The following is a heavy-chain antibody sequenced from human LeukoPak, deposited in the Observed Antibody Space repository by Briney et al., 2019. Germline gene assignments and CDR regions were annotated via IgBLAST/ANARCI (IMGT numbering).Heavy chain of an antibody. CDR2: VIPFFGTA. J-gene: IGHJ4*02. CDR1: GGTFSSHG. V-gene: IGHV1-69*13. Sequence: ASVKVSCKASGGTFSSHGFSWERQAPGQGLEWMGGVIPFFGTANYVQKFQGRVTITADESTSTAYMELSSLRSEDTAVYYCAETHGVPWGQGTLVTVSS. CDR3: AETHGVP. D-gene: IGHD2-8*01.